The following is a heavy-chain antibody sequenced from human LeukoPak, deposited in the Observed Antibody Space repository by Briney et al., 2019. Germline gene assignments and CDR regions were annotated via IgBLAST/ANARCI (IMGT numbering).Heavy chain of an antibody. CDR2: IYPGDSDT. V-gene: IGHV5-51*01. J-gene: IGHJ4*02. CDR1: GYSFTSYR. D-gene: IGHD2-15*01. Sequence: GESLKISCKGSGYSFTSYRIGWVRQMPGKGLEWMGIIYPGDSDTRYSPSFQGQVTISADKSISTAYLQWSSLKASDTAMYYCARLGNCSGGSCYFDYWGQGTLVTVSS. CDR3: ARLGNCSGGSCYFDY.